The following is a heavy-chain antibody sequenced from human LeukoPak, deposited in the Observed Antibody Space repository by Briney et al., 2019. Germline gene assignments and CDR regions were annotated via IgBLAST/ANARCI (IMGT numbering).Heavy chain of an antibody. J-gene: IGHJ4*02. Sequence: GGSLRLSCAASGFTFSSYAMHWVRQAPGKGLEWVAVISYDGSNKYYADSVKGRFTISRDNAKNSLYLQMNSLRAEDTAVYYCARDSEESSSDYWGQGTLVTVSS. V-gene: IGHV3-30-3*01. CDR3: ARDSEESSSDY. CDR1: GFTFSSYA. D-gene: IGHD6-6*01. CDR2: ISYDGSNK.